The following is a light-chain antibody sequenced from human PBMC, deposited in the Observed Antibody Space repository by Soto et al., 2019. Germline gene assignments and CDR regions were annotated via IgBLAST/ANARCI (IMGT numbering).Light chain of an antibody. CDR1: SSDVGGYRY. CDR3: SSYEGSNTYV. J-gene: IGLJ1*01. V-gene: IGLV2-8*01. CDR2: EVS. Sequence: QSALTQPPSASGSPGQSITISCTGTSSDVGGYRYVSWYQQYPNKAPRLIIYEVSRRPSGVPDRFSGPKSGNVASLTVSGLQAEDEADYYCSSYEGSNTYVFGTGTKSPS.